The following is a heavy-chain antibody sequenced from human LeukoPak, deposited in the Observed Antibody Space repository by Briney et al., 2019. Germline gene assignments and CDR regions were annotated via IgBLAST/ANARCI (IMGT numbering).Heavy chain of an antibody. D-gene: IGHD3-22*01. CDR1: GFTFNNYG. Sequence: GGSLRLSCAASGFTFNNYGMSWVRQAPGKGLEWVSAISGSGGSSYYADYVKGRFTISRDNYKNTLYLQMNSLRADDTAVYYCAKDGLDYYDSSGYSDDYFDYWGQGTLVTVSS. CDR2: ISGSGGSS. V-gene: IGHV3-23*01. CDR3: AKDGLDYYDSSGYSDDYFDY. J-gene: IGHJ4*02.